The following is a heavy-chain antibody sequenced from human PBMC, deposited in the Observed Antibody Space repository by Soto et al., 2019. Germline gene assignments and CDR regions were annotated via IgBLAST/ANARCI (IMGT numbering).Heavy chain of an antibody. V-gene: IGHV3-23*01. CDR1: GFTFSTYA. CDR3: AGGGTSANYAFDI. J-gene: IGHJ3*02. D-gene: IGHD2-8*02. Sequence: EVQLLESGGGLVQPGGSLRLSCAASGFTFSTYAMSWVRQSPGKGLAWVSSITASGGGTYYGDSVKGRFTISRDNSKNPLYRQMNTLRAEDTAVYYWAGGGTSANYAFDIWGQGTLVTVSS. CDR2: ITASGGGT.